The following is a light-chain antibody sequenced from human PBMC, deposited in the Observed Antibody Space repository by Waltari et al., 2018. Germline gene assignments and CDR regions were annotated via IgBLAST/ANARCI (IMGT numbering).Light chain of an antibody. Sequence: QSALTQPASVSGSPGQPITIPCTGTSSDVGGYNYVSWYQRHPGKAPKLMIYDVSKRPSGVSNRFSGSKSGNTASLTISGLQAEDEADYYCSSYTSSSTLVFGGGTKLTVL. V-gene: IGLV2-14*01. CDR2: DVS. J-gene: IGLJ2*01. CDR3: SSYTSSSTLV. CDR1: SSDVGGYNY.